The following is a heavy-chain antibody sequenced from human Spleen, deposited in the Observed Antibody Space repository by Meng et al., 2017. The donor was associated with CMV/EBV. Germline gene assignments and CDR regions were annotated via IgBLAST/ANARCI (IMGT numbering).Heavy chain of an antibody. J-gene: IGHJ4*02. CDR3: ARLHRYCSGGSCYVADH. CDR1: GGSISNYY. V-gene: IGHV4-59*01. Sequence: LRLSCTVSGGSISNYYWSWFRQPPGKGLEWLGYIHYTGSTKYNPSLKSRVTMSLDTSGNQFSLKLSSVTAADTAVYYCARLHRYCSGGSCYVADHWGQGKLVTVSS. D-gene: IGHD2-15*01. CDR2: IHYTGST.